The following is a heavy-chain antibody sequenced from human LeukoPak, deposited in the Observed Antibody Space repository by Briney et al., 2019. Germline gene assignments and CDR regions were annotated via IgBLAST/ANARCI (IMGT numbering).Heavy chain of an antibody. D-gene: IGHD3-22*01. Sequence: ASVKVSCKASGGTFSSYAISWVRQAPGQGLEWMGGIIPIFGTANYAQKFQGRVTITADKSTSTACMELSSLRSEDTAVYYCARVYYDSSGYYFSGTWGQGTMVTVSS. CDR3: ARVYYDSSGYYFSGT. V-gene: IGHV1-69*06. CDR1: GGTFSSYA. J-gene: IGHJ3*01. CDR2: IIPIFGTA.